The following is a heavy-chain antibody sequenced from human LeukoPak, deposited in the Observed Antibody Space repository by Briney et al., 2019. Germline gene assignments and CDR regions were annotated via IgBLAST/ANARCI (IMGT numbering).Heavy chain of an antibody. CDR2: ISSDNSI. D-gene: IGHD5-12*01. V-gene: IGHV3-48*03. Sequence: GGSLRLSCAASGFTLSSSEMDWVRQAPGKGLEWVSYISSDNSILYADSVKGRFTISSDKATNSVYLQMNSLRAEDTAVYYCAREVVTQAIYSGYDAFEIWGQGTMVTVSS. J-gene: IGHJ3*02. CDR3: AREVVTQAIYSGYDAFEI. CDR1: GFTLSSSE.